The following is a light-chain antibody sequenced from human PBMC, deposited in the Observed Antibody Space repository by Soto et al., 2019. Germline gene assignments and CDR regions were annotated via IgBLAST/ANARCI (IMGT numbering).Light chain of an antibody. CDR2: GAS. V-gene: IGKV3-11*01. J-gene: IGKJ1*01. CDR1: QSVNIY. Sequence: EIVLTQSPATVSLSPGERVTLSCRSSQSVNIYLAWYQQKPGQDPRLLIYGASTRATGVPASFRGSGSGTEFTLTVNGLQSEDFAVYYCQQRSNWPQWTFGQGTKVDIK. CDR3: QQRSNWPQWT.